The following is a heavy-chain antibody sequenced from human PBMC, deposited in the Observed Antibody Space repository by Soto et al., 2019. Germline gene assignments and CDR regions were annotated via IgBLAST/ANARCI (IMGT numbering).Heavy chain of an antibody. Sequence: GASVKVSCKASGYTFTSYGISWVRQAPGQGLEWMGWISAYNGNTNYAQKLQGRVTMTTDTSTSTAYMELRSLRSDDTAVYYCARGGRRITIFGVARRTFDYWGQGTLVTVSS. CDR2: ISAYNGNT. CDR3: ARGGRRITIFGVARRTFDY. J-gene: IGHJ4*02. D-gene: IGHD3-3*01. CDR1: GYTFTSYG. V-gene: IGHV1-18*01.